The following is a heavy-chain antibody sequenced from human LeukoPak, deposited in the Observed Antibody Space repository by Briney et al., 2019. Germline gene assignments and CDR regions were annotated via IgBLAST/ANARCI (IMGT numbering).Heavy chain of an antibody. V-gene: IGHV4-4*07. D-gene: IGHD3-16*01. CDR2: IHASGSS. Sequence: SETLSLTXTVSGASISSYYWSWIRQPAGQGVEWIGRIHASGSSNYNPSLKSRVRLSVDTSKNQFSLELTSVTAEDTAVYYCARYERLSWFDPWGQGALVTVSS. CDR3: ARYERLSWFDP. CDR1: GASISSYY. J-gene: IGHJ5*02.